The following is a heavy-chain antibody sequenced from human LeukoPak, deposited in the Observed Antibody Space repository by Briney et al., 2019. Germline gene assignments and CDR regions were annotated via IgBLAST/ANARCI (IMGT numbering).Heavy chain of an antibody. CDR3: AKGDYCSGGSCYRNAFDI. Sequence: GRSLRISCAASGCTFSSYGMHWVRQAPGKGLEWVAVISYDGSNKYYADSVKGRFTISRDNSKNTLYLQMNSLRAEDTAVYYCAKGDYCSGGSCYRNAFDIWGQGTMVTVSS. CDR1: GCTFSSYG. J-gene: IGHJ3*02. D-gene: IGHD2-15*01. V-gene: IGHV3-30*18. CDR2: ISYDGSNK.